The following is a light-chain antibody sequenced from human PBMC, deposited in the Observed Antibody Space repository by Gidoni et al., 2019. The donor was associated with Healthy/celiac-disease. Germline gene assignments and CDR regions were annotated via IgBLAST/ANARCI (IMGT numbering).Light chain of an antibody. CDR1: SSDVGSYNL. Sequence: QSALTQPASVSGSLGQSITISCTGTSSDVGSYNLVSWYQQQPGKAPKLMIYEGSKRPSGVSNRFSGSKSGNTASLTISGLQAEDEADYYCCSYAGSSTYVFGTGTKVTVL. CDR2: EGS. V-gene: IGLV2-23*01. CDR3: CSYAGSSTYV. J-gene: IGLJ1*01.